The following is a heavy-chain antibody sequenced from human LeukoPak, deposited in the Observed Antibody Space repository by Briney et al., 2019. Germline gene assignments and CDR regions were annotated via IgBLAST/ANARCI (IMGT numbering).Heavy chain of an antibody. CDR1: GGSFSAYY. V-gene: IGHV4-59*01. CDR3: ASNTGTVFDY. Sequence: SETLSLTCAVYGGSFSAYYWSWIRQPPGKGLEWIGYVYYSGSTEYNPSLRSRVTISLDMSKHQFSLTLTSVTAADTAVYYCASNTGTVFDYWGQGALVTVSS. CDR2: VYYSGST. D-gene: IGHD7-27*01. J-gene: IGHJ4*02.